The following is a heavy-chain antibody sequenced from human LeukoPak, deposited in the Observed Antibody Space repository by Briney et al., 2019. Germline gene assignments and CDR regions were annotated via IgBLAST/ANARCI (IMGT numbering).Heavy chain of an antibody. CDR3: AKTTAGYSSGRYPGWPIDY. Sequence: GGSLRLSCAASGFTFRSYAIYWVRQAPGKGLEWVSGISGMGGDTYFADSVKGGFTISRDNSKNTVFLQMDSLRAEDTAVYYCAKTTAGYSSGRYPGWPIDYWGQGTLVTVSS. CDR1: GFTFRSYA. V-gene: IGHV3-23*01. CDR2: ISGMGGDT. D-gene: IGHD6-19*01. J-gene: IGHJ4*02.